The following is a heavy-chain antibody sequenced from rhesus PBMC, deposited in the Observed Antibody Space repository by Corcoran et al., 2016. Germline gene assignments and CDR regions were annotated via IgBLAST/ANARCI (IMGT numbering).Heavy chain of an antibody. CDR1: GASISTTF. Sequence: QVQLQASGPGLVKASEHLPLTCAVSGASISTTFWTWISQAPGQGLEWIGLIFGSGGSTSYNPSLKTRVTISIDTSKNQFSLNLNSVTAADTAVYYCARGLPWDGLQSWGQGVVVTVSS. CDR2: IFGSGGST. V-gene: IGHV4S2*01. D-gene: IGHD1-44*01. J-gene: IGHJ6*01. CDR3: ARGLPWDGLQS.